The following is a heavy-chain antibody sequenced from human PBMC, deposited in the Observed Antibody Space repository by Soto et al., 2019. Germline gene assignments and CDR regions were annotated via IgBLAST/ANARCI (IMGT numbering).Heavy chain of an antibody. J-gene: IGHJ4*02. Sequence: PGGSLRLSCAAAGFDFEDYAMHWVRQVPGKGLEWVSLTNSDGTDSYYVDSVKGRFTISRDNAKTTLYLQMDRLRPEDTALYFCAKSLYYYDSSPLDHWGQGTRVTVSS. CDR2: TNSDGTDS. CDR1: GFDFEDYA. V-gene: IGHV3-43D*04. CDR3: AKSLYYYDSSPLDH. D-gene: IGHD3-22*01.